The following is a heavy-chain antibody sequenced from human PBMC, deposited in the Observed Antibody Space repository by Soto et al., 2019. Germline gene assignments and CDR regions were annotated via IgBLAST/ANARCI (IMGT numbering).Heavy chain of an antibody. D-gene: IGHD3-22*01. J-gene: IGHJ4*02. V-gene: IGHV3-13*01. CDR3: ASSNYDSSGYYLFDY. CDR2: IGTAGDT. Sequence: GGSLRLSXAASGFTFSSYDMHWVLQATGKGLEWVSAIGTAGDTYYPGSVKGRFTISRENAKNSLYLQMNSLRAEDTAVYYCASSNYDSSGYYLFDYWGQGTLVTVSS. CDR1: GFTFSSYD.